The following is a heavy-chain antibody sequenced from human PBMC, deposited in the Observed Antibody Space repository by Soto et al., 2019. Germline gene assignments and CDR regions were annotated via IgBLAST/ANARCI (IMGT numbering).Heavy chain of an antibody. CDR1: GFTFDNYE. CDR2: ISSSGSMT. V-gene: IGHV3-48*03. Sequence: PGGSLRLSCAASGFTFDNYEVNWVRQAPGKGLEWLSYISSSGSMTYYAGSVRGRFTISRDNAKNSLYLHMNGLRVEDTAVYYCEKEDTNIKNFDYWGQGTLVTVSS. J-gene: IGHJ4*02. CDR3: EKEDTNIKNFDY. D-gene: IGHD2-15*01.